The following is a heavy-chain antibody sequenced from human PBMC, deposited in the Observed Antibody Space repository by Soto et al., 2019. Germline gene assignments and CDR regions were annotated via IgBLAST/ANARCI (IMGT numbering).Heavy chain of an antibody. V-gene: IGHV4-59*01. CDR3: ARGLLIAVAGTGWFDP. Sequence: TLSLTCTVSGGSISSYYWSWIRQPPGKGLEWIGYIYYSGSTNYNPSLKSRVTISVDTSKNQFSLKLSSVTAADTAVYYCARGLLIAVAGTGWFDPWGQGTLVTVSS. CDR2: IYYSGST. D-gene: IGHD6-19*01. CDR1: GGSISSYY. J-gene: IGHJ5*02.